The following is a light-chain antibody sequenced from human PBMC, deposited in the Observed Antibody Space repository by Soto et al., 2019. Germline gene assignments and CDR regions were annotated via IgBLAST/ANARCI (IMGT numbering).Light chain of an antibody. Sequence: EIVMTQSPASLSVPAWERATLSFRASQSVSTNFAWYLQKPGQAPRLLIYGASTRATAVPARFTASGSGTEFTLSISSLQSDDFGVYYCQQYDTWPRTFGQGTKVDTK. V-gene: IGKV3-15*01. J-gene: IGKJ1*01. CDR3: QQYDTWPRT. CDR1: QSVSTN. CDR2: GAS.